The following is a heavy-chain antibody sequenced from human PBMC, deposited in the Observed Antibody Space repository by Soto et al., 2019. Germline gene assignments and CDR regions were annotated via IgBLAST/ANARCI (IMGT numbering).Heavy chain of an antibody. D-gene: IGHD3-10*01. V-gene: IGHV4-30-2*01. CDR2: IYHSGIT. CDR3: ARGVLGRFDY. CDR1: GESISSNTYS. J-gene: IGHJ4*02. Sequence: PSEPRSPTWTVSGESISSNTYSWSWIRQPPGKGLEWIGYIYHSGITYYNPSLKSRVTISIDKSKNQFSLKMTAVTAADTAVFYCARGVLGRFDYWGLGTLVTVSS.